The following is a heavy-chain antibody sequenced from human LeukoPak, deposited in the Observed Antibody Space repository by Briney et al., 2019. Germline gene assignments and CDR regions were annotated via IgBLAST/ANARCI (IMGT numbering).Heavy chain of an antibody. V-gene: IGHV3-30*02. CDR2: IRYDGSNK. CDR1: GFTFSSYG. D-gene: IGHD6-13*01. J-gene: IGHJ4*02. CDR3: AKGRASSSWYLLDYFDY. Sequence: GGSLRLSCAASGFTFSSYGMHWVRQAPGKGLEWVAFIRYDGSNKYYADSVKGRFTISRDNSKNTLYPQMNSLRAEDTAVYYCAKGRASSSWYLLDYFDYWGQGTLVTVSS.